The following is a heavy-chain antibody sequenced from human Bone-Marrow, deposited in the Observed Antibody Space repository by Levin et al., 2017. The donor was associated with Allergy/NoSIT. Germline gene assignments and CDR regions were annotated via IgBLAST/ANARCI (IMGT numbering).Heavy chain of an antibody. J-gene: IGHJ4*02. D-gene: IGHD2-15*01. Sequence: GESLKISCAASGFRFNAYAMNWVRQAPGKGLEWVSGIGADNSGIYYADSVKGRFTISRDNSKNTLYLQMNNLAGEDTALYYCAKGCDTHCYLFDSWGQGSLVTVAS. CDR1: GFRFNAYA. CDR2: IGADNSGI. CDR3: AKGCDTHCYLFDS. V-gene: IGHV3-23*03.